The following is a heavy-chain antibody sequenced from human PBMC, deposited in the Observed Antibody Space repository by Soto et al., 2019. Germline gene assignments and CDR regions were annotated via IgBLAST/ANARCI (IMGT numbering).Heavy chain of an antibody. D-gene: IGHD3-10*01. V-gene: IGHV3-23*01. CDR2: LTRSGTT. CDR3: VREFAPGSPNYDY. CDR1: GFTFSSYA. J-gene: IGHJ4*02. Sequence: EVQLLESAGGLVQPGGSLRLSCAASGFTFSSYAMGWVRQAPGKGLEWASTLTRSGTTPYAESVRGRFNIARDNSKNMLYLQMDGLRAEDTAVYYCVREFAPGSPNYDYWGLGTLVTVSS.